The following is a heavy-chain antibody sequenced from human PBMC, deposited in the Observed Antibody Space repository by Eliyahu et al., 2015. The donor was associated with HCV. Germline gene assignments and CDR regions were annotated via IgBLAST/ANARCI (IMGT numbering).Heavy chain of an antibody. CDR3: AMTPWQASTGFDF. V-gene: IGHV3-21*01. CDR1: ALTFSSYR. J-gene: IGHJ4*02. D-gene: IGHD1-14*01. CDR2: ITSEINDI. Sequence: EVQVVESGGGLVKPGGSLRLSCAASALTFSSYRSHWVRQAPGKGLEWLSSITSEINDIYYAESIKGRFTISTDTGKKSLYLQMNSLRVEDTAIYYCAMTPWQASTGFDFWGQGVPVIVSS.